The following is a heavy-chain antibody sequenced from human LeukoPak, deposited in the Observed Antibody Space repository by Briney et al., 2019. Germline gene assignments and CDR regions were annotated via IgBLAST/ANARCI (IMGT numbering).Heavy chain of an antibody. V-gene: IGHV4-31*03. D-gene: IGHD3-10*02. J-gene: IGHJ3*02. Sequence: SQTLSLTCTVSGVSISRSDYWSWIRQAPGKGLEWVGYIHYTGATYYNPSLKSRLTLSLDTSKNQFSLKLSSVTAADTAVYYCAREVDVPSTSDGFDIWAQGTVFTVS. CDR1: GVSISRSDY. CDR3: AREVDVPSTSDGFDI. CDR2: IHYTGAT.